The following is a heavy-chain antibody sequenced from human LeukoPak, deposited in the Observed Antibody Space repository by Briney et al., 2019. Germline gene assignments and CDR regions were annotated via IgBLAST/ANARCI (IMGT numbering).Heavy chain of an antibody. V-gene: IGHV4-34*01. CDR1: GGSFSGYY. CDR3: ARGFSILTSYPFDY. D-gene: IGHD3-9*01. CDR2: INHSGST. J-gene: IGHJ4*02. Sequence: PSETLSLTCAVYGGSFSGYYWSWIRQPPGKGLEWIGEINHSGSTNYNPSLKSRVTISVDTSKNQFSLKLSSVTAADTAVYYCARGFSILTSYPFDYWGQGTLVTVSS.